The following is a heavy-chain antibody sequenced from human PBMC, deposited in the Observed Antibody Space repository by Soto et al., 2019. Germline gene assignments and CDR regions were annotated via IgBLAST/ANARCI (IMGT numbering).Heavy chain of an antibody. J-gene: IGHJ4*02. CDR3: AKAGPNSQGRNYFDY. V-gene: IGHV3-23*01. CDR2: ISDSGGST. Sequence: GWSLRLSCAASGFTFSSYAMSWVRQAPGKGLEWVSAISDSGGSTYYADSVRGRFSISRDNSKNTLHLQMNSLRAEDTALYYCAKAGPNSQGRNYFDYWGQRTLVTVSS. CDR1: GFTFSSYA. D-gene: IGHD1-26*01.